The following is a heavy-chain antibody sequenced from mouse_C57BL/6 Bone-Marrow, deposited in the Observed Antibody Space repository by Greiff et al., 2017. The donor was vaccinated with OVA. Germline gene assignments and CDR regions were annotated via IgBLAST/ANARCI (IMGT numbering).Heavy chain of an antibody. Sequence: QVQLQQSGAELVRPGASVKLSCKASGYTFTDYYINWVKQRPGQGLEWIARIYPGSGNTYYNEKFKGKATLTAGKSSSTAYMQLSSLTSEDSAVYFCARGSYWGQGTTLTVSS. CDR1: GYTFTDYY. CDR2: IYPGSGNT. CDR3: ARGSY. J-gene: IGHJ2*01. V-gene: IGHV1-76*01.